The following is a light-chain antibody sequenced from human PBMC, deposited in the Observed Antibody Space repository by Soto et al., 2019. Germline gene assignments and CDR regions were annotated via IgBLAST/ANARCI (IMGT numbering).Light chain of an antibody. CDR1: SRDVGGYNY. CDR3: SSYTSSRTSKV. J-gene: IGLJ2*01. CDR2: DVS. Sequence: QSALTQPASVSVSPGQSITIYCTGTSRDVGGYNYVSWYQQHPGKAPKLMIYDVSNRPSGVSNRFSGSKSGNTASLTISGLQAEYEAQDYCSSYTSSRTSKVFGGGTKLTVL. V-gene: IGLV2-14*01.